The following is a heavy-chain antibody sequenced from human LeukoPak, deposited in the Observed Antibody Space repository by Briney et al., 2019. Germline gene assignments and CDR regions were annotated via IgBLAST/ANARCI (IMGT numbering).Heavy chain of an antibody. CDR1: GFTFSSYA. J-gene: IGHJ4*02. D-gene: IGHD3-22*01. CDR2: ISGSGGST. Sequence: GGSLRLSCAASGFTFSSYAMSWVRQAPGKGLEWVSAISGSGGSTYYADSVKGRFTISRDNSKNTLYLQMNSLRAEDTAAYYCAKDRAYYCDSSGYSLNWGQGTLVTVSS. CDR3: AKDRAYYCDSSGYSLN. V-gene: IGHV3-23*01.